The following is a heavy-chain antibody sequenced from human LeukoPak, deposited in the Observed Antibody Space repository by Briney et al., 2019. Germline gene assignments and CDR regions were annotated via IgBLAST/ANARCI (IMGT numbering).Heavy chain of an antibody. CDR3: AKFRGSSSNYYGMDV. J-gene: IGHJ6*02. CDR1: GFTFSSYA. D-gene: IGHD6-6*01. CDR2: ISGSGHNT. V-gene: IGHV3-23*01. Sequence: PGGSLRLSCAASGFTFSSYAMSWVRQAPGKGLEWVSAISGSGHNTYYADPVKGRFTISRDNSKDTLFLQMNSLRAEDTAVYYCAKFRGSSSNYYGMDVWGQGTTVTVSS.